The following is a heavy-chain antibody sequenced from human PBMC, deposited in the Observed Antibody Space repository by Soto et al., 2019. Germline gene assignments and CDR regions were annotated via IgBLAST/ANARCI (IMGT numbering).Heavy chain of an antibody. CDR1: TFSSYW. CDR2: IKQDGSEK. V-gene: IGHV3-7*03. CDR3: AREIDAFDI. Sequence: TFSSYWMSWVRQAPGKGLEWVANIKQDGSEKYYVDSVKGRFTISRDNAKNSPYLQMNSLRAEDTAVYYCAREIDAFDIWGQGTMVTVSS. J-gene: IGHJ3*02.